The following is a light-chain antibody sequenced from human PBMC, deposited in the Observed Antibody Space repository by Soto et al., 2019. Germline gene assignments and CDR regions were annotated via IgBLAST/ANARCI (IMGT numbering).Light chain of an antibody. Sequence: QSALTQPAYVSGSPGQSITISCTGTSSDVGSYNLVSWYQQHPGKAPKLMIYEGSKRPSGVSNRFSGSKSGNTASLTISGLQAEDEADYYCCSYVGGYVFGTGTKLTVL. V-gene: IGLV2-23*01. J-gene: IGLJ1*01. CDR2: EGS. CDR1: SSDVGSYNL. CDR3: CSYVGGYV.